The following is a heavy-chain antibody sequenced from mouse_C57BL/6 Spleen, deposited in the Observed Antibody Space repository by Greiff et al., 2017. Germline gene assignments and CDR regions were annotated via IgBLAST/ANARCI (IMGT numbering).Heavy chain of an antibody. Sequence: VQGVESDAELVKPGASVKISCKVSGYTFTDHTIHWMKQRPEPGLEWIGYIYPRDGSTKYNEKFKGKATLTADKSSSTAYMQLNSLTSEDSAVYFCAREGYDYDDAMDYWGQGTSVTVSS. CDR3: AREGYDYDDAMDY. J-gene: IGHJ4*01. CDR2: IYPRDGST. D-gene: IGHD2-4*01. V-gene: IGHV1-78*01. CDR1: GYTFTDHT.